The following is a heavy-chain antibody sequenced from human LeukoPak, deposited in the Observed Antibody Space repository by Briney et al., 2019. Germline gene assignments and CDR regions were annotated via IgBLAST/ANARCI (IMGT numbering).Heavy chain of an antibody. J-gene: IGHJ3*02. V-gene: IGHV5-51*01. CDR3: ARRDSATVTTGHAFDI. Sequence: GESLKISCKGSGYSFTSYWIGWVRRMPGKGLEWMGIIYPGDSGTRYSPSFQGQVTISADKSTSTAYLQWSSLKASDTAMYYCARRDSATVTTGHAFDIWGQGTKVTVSS. CDR2: IYPGDSGT. D-gene: IGHD4-17*01. CDR1: GYSFTSYW.